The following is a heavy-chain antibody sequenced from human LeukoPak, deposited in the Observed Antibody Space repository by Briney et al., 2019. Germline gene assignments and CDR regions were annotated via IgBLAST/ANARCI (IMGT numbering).Heavy chain of an antibody. J-gene: IGHJ4*02. CDR1: GGTFGSYA. V-gene: IGHV1-69*13. Sequence: SVKVSCKASGGTFGSYAISWVRQAPGQGLEWMGGIIPIFGTANYAQKFQGRVTITADESTSTAYMELSSLRSEDTAVYYCARDFYYYGSGSYSSFDYWGQGTLVTVSS. CDR3: ARDFYYYGSGSYSSFDY. D-gene: IGHD3-10*01. CDR2: IIPIFGTA.